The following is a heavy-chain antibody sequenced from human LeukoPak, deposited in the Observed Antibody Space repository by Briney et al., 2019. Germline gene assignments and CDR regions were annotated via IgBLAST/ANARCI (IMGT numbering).Heavy chain of an antibody. D-gene: IGHD2-21*02. CDR1: GYTFTSYG. CDR2: ISAYNGNT. Sequence: ASVKVSCKASGYTFTSYGISWVRQAPGQGLEWMGWISAYNGNTNYAQKLQGRVTMTTDTSTSTAYMELRSLRSDDTAVYYCARDQFENCGGDCPSGGYWGQGTLVTVSS. V-gene: IGHV1-18*01. J-gene: IGHJ4*02. CDR3: ARDQFENCGGDCPSGGY.